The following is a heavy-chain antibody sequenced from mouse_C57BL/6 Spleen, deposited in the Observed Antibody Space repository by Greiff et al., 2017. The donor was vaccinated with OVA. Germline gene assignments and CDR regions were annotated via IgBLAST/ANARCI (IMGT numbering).Heavy chain of an antibody. V-gene: IGHV1-64*01. CDR2: IHPNSGST. CDR1: GYTFTSYW. D-gene: IGHD2-3*01. CDR3: ARGGDGYYGDFDY. Sequence: VQLQQPGAELVKPGASVKLSCKASGYTFTSYWMHWVKQRPGQGLEWIGMIHPNSGSTNYNEKFKSKATLTVDKSSSTAYMQLSSLTSEDSAVYYCARGGDGYYGDFDYWGQGTTLTVSS. J-gene: IGHJ2*01.